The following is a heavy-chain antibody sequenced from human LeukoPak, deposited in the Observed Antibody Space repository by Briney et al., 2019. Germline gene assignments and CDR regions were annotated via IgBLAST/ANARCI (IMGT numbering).Heavy chain of an antibody. CDR2: IIPIFGTA. CDR3: ARDGDIVLMVYATPGYYFDY. Sequence: SVKVSCKASGGTFSSYAISWVRQAPGQGLEWMGGIIPIFGTASYAQKFQGRVTMTRDTSTSTVYVELSSLRSEDTAVYYCARDGDIVLMVYATPGYYFDYWGQGTLVTVSS. D-gene: IGHD2-8*01. CDR1: GGTFSSYA. V-gene: IGHV1-69*05. J-gene: IGHJ4*02.